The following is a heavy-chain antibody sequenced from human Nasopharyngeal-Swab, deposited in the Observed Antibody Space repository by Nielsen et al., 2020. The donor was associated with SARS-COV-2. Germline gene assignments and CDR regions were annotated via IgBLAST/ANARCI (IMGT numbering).Heavy chain of an antibody. V-gene: IGHV4-59*01. Sequence: EFLSITCTVSGVSISSYYWSWIRQPPGKGLEWIGYIHYSGSTNYNPSLKSRVTISVDTSKYQFSLNLRSVTAADTAVYYCARGFTYWGTGTLVTVSS. CDR3: ARGFTY. CDR2: IHYSGST. J-gene: IGHJ4*02. CDR1: GVSISSYY.